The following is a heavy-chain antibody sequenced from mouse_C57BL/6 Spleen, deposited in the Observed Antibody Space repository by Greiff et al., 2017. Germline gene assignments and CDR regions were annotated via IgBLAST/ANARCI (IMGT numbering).Heavy chain of an antibody. D-gene: IGHD1-1*01. J-gene: IGHJ4*01. Sequence: VQLQQSGPELVKPGASVKIPCKASGYTFTDYNMNWVKQSHGKSLEWIGDINPNNGGTIYNQKFKSKATLTVDKSSSTAYIELRSLTSEDTAVYYCARARKDYGSSYEAMDDWGQGTSVTVSS. CDR2: INPNNGGT. CDR3: ARARKDYGSSYEAMDD. CDR1: GYTFTDYN. V-gene: IGHV1-18*01.